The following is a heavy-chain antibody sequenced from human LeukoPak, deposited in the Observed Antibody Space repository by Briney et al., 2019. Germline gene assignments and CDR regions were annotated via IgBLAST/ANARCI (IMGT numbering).Heavy chain of an antibody. CDR2: ISYDGSNK. V-gene: IGHV3-30-3*01. J-gene: IGHJ3*02. Sequence: GGSLRLSCAASGFTFSSYAMHWVRQAPGKGLEWVAVISYDGSNKYYADSVKGRFTISRDNAKNSLFLQMNSLRAEDTAVYYCARVSWELHDAFDMWGRGTMVTVSS. D-gene: IGHD1-26*01. CDR1: GFTFSSYA. CDR3: ARVSWELHDAFDM.